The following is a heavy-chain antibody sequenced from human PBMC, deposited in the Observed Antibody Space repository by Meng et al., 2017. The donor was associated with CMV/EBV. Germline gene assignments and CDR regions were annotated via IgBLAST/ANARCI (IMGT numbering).Heavy chain of an antibody. V-gene: IGHV3-53*01. D-gene: IGHD5-12*01. Sequence: GESLKISCAASGFAVSGNYMSWVRQAPGKGLQWVSVIYSGDSTYYADSVKGRFTISRDNSKNTLYLQMNSLRAEDTAVYYCAKPHACGYSGYDCPYGMDVWGQGTTVTVSS. J-gene: IGHJ6*02. CDR3: AKPHACGYSGYDCPYGMDV. CDR1: GFAVSGNY. CDR2: IYSGDST.